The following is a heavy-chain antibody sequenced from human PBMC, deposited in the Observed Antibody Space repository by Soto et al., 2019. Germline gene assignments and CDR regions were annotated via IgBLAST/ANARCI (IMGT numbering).Heavy chain of an antibody. CDR1: EFNFSSYA. D-gene: IGHD3-3*01. Sequence: PGGSQRLSWGASEFNFSSYAMSWVRTAPGKGLEWVSAISGSGGSTYYADSVKGRFTISRDNSKNTLYLQMNSLRADDTAVYYCARDQLDRLKPRETRYFDFWGQGTLVTVSS. CDR3: ARDQLDRLKPRETRYFDF. CDR2: ISGSGGST. V-gene: IGHV3-23*01. J-gene: IGHJ4*02.